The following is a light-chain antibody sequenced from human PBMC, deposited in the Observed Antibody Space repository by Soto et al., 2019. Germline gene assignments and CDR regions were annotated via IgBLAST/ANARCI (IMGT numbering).Light chain of an antibody. V-gene: IGLV4-69*01. CDR3: QTWGPGIVV. CDR1: SGHSNYA. J-gene: IGLJ2*01. Sequence: QPVLTQSPSASASLGASVKLTCTLSSGHSNYAIAWHRQQPEKGPRYLMKLNSDGSHSKGDGIPDRFSGSSSGAERYLTISSLQSEDEADYYCQTWGPGIVVFGGGTKLTVL. CDR2: LNSDGSH.